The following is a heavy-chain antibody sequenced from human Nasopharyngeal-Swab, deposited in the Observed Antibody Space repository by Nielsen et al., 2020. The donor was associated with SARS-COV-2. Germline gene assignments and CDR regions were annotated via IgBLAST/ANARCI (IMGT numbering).Heavy chain of an antibody. D-gene: IGHD2-2*01. CDR2: INHSGST. Sequence: GSLRLSCAVSGGSFSANYWGWIRQPPGKGLEWIGEINHSGSTNYNPSLKSRVTISVDTSKSQFSLKLTSVAAADTSVYYCARGLSGVVPAPILGLGPYYYFYYMDVWGKGTTVTVSS. CDR3: ARGLSGVVPAPILGLGPYYYFYYMDV. V-gene: IGHV4-34*01. CDR1: GGSFSANY. J-gene: IGHJ6*03.